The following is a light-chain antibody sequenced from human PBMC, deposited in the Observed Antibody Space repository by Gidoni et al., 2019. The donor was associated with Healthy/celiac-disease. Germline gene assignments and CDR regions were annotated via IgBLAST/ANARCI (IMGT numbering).Light chain of an antibody. CDR1: SSDVGGYNY. Sequence: QSALTQPASVSGSPGQSLTISCTGTSSDVGGYNYVSWYQQHPGKAPKLMIYEFSNRPSGVSNRFSGSKSGNTASLTISGLQAEDEADYYCSSYTSSSTLEGVFGTGTKVTVL. CDR2: EFS. J-gene: IGLJ1*01. V-gene: IGLV2-14*01. CDR3: SSYTSSSTLEGV.